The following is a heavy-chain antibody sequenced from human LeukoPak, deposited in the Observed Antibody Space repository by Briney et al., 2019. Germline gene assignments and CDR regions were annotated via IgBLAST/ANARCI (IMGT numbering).Heavy chain of an antibody. J-gene: IGHJ4*02. CDR1: GGSFTSYG. CDR2: IIPIYGRA. D-gene: IGHD3-3*01. CDR3: AAGGAYEFRDDY. V-gene: IGHV1-69*13. Sequence: SVKVSCKASGGSFTSYGISWVRQAPGQGLEWMGKIIPIYGRANYGQKFQGRVTITADELTTTSYMELSSLTAEDMAVYYCAAGGAYEFRDDYWGQGTLATVSS.